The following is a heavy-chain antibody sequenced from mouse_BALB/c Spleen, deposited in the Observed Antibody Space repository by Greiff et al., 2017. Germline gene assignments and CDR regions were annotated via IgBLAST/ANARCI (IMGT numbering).Heavy chain of an antibody. V-gene: IGHV14-4*02. D-gene: IGHD1-1*01. CDR1: GFNIKDYY. CDR3: ARVYGSSYWYFDV. Sequence: EVKLMESGAELVRSGASVKLSCTASGFNIKDYYMHWVKQRPEQGLEWIGWIDPENGDTEYAPKFQGKATLTVDKSSSTAYMQLSSLTSEDSAVYYCARVYGSSYWYFDVWGAGTTVTVSS. J-gene: IGHJ1*01. CDR2: IDPENGDT.